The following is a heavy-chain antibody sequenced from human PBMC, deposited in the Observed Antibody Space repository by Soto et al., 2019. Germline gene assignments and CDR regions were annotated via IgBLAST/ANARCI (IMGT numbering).Heavy chain of an antibody. V-gene: IGHV4-30-4*01. CDR2: IYYSGST. CDR3: ARGGGSYYYYGMDV. Sequence: PSETLSLTCTVSGGSISSGDYYWSWIRQPPGKGLEWIGYIYYSGSTYYNPSLKSRVTISVDTSKNQFSLKLSSVTAADTAVYYCARGGGSYYYYGMDVWGQGTTVTVSS. CDR1: GGSISSGDYY. D-gene: IGHD3-16*01. J-gene: IGHJ6*02.